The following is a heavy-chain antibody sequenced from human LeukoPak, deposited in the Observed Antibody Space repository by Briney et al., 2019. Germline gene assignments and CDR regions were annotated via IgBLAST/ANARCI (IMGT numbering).Heavy chain of an antibody. V-gene: IGHV4-39*01. CDR2: IYYSGST. Sequence: SETLSLTCTVSGGSVSSSSYYWGWIRQPPGKGLEWIGSIYYSGSTYYNPSLKSRVTISVDTSKNQFSLKLSSVTAADTAVYYCARLRMELDYWGQGTLVTVSS. CDR3: ARLRMELDY. J-gene: IGHJ4*02. CDR1: GGSVSSSSYY. D-gene: IGHD1-1*01.